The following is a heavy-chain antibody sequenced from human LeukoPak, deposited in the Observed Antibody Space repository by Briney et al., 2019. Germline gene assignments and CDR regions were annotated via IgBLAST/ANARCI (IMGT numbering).Heavy chain of an antibody. CDR2: ISSSSSYI. D-gene: IGHD5-12*01. CDR1: GFTFSSYS. J-gene: IGHJ4*02. Sequence: GGSLRLSCAASGFTFSSYSMNWVRQAPGKGLEWVSSISSSSSYIYYADSVKGRFTISRDNAKNSPYLQMNSLRAEDTAVYYCARDSADSGYDPFDYWGQGTLVTVSS. CDR3: ARDSADSGYDPFDY. V-gene: IGHV3-21*01.